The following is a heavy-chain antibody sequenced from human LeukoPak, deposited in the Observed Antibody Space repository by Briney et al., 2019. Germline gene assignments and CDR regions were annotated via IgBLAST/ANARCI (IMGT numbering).Heavy chain of an antibody. CDR1: GGPISCYY. V-gene: IGHV4-59*01. D-gene: IGHD6-19*01. Sequence: PTETLSLTCTVPGGPISCYYWSWIPQTPGKGLERIGYIHYSGSTNYNHSLKSQVTIAVDTSKNQFSLKLSSVTAADTAVYYCARWSSGWFDYWGQGTQVTVSS. J-gene: IGHJ4*02. CDR2: IHYSGST. CDR3: ARWSSGWFDY.